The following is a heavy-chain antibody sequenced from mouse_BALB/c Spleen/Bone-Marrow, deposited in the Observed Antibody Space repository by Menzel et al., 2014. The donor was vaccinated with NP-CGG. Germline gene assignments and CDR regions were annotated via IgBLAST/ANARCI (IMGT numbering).Heavy chain of an antibody. Sequence: EVQGVESGAELVKPGASVKLSCTASGFNIKDTYIHWVMQRPEQGLAWIGRIDPASGDTKFDPKFQGKATITADTSSNTAYLQVTSLTSEDTAVYYCARVNPWYFDVWGAGTTVTVS. D-gene: IGHD2-2*01. CDR2: IDPASGDT. V-gene: IGHV14-3*02. CDR3: ARVNPWYFDV. J-gene: IGHJ1*01. CDR1: GFNIKDTY.